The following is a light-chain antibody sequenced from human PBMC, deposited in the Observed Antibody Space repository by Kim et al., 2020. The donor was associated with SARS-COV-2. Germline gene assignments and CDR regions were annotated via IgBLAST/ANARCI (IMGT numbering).Light chain of an antibody. CDR2: QDN. CDR1: KLGDKH. CDR3: QAWDTSTTYV. Sequence: VFPGQTRNKTRPEGKLGDKHACWYQQKPSQSPVLVIYQDNKQPSGIPERFSGSNSGNTATLTISGTQAMDEADYYCQAWDTSTTYVFGAGTKVTGL. V-gene: IGLV3-1*01. J-gene: IGLJ1*01.